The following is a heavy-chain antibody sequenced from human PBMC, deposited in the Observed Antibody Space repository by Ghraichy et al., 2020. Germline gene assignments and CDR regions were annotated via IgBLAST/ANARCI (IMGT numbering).Heavy chain of an antibody. D-gene: IGHD3-22*01. V-gene: IGHV3-74*01. CDR2: INSDGSST. J-gene: IGHJ4*02. Sequence: LSLTCAASGFTFSSYWMHWVRQAPGKGLVWVSRINSDGSSTSYADSVKGRFTISRDNAKNTLYLQMNSLRAEDTAVYYCARGNLYYYDSTHHRYYWGQGTLVTVSS. CDR3: ARGNLYYYDSTHHRYY. CDR1: GFTFSSYW.